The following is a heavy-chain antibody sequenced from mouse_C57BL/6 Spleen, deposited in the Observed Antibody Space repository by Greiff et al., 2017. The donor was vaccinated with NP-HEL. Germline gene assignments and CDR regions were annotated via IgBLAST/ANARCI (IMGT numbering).Heavy chain of an antibody. CDR3: ARSDYYGSSYDYAMDY. V-gene: IGHV1-18*01. CDR2: INPNNGGT. Sequence: EVMLVESGPELVKPGASVKIPCKASGYTFTDYNMDWVKQSHGKSLEWIGDINPNNGGTIYNQKFKGKATLTVDKSSSTAYMELRSLTSEDTAVYYCARSDYYGSSYDYAMDYWGQGTSVTVSS. D-gene: IGHD1-1*01. J-gene: IGHJ4*01. CDR1: GYTFTDYN.